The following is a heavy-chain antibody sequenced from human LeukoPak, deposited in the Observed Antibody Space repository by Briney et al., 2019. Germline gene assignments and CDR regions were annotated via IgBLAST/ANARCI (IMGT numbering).Heavy chain of an antibody. CDR3: ASRTYYGSGSYYNLDY. CDR1: GYTFTGYY. V-gene: IGHV1-2*02. Sequence: ASVKVSCKASGYTFTGYYMHWVRQAPGQGLEWMGWINPNSGGTNYAQKFQGRVTMTRAASISSADMELSRLRSDDTAVYYCASRTYYGSGSYYNLDYWGQGTLVTVSS. J-gene: IGHJ4*02. D-gene: IGHD3-10*01. CDR2: INPNSGGT.